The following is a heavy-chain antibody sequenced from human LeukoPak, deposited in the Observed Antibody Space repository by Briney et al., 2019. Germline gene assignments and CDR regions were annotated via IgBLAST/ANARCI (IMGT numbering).Heavy chain of an antibody. CDR1: GFTFSSYG. Sequence: GGSLRLSCAASGFTFSSYGMHWVRQAPGKGLEWVAVISYDGSNKYYADSVNGRFTISRDNSKNTLYLQMNSLRAEDTAVYYCAKDGRDFWSGYYRMGGPDCWGQGTLVTVSS. CDR3: AKDGRDFWSGYYRMGGPDC. CDR2: ISYDGSNK. V-gene: IGHV3-30*18. J-gene: IGHJ4*02. D-gene: IGHD3-3*01.